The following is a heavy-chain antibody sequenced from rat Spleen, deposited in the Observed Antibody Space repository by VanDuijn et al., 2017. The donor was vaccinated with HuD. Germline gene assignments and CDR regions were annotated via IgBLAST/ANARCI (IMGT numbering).Heavy chain of an antibody. CDR2: IWTGGAT. D-gene: IGHD4-6*01. CDR1: GFSLSSYN. J-gene: IGHJ2*01. Sequence: QVQLKESGPGLVQPSQTLSLTCTVSGFSLSSYNVHWVRQPPGKGLEWMGVIWTGGATDYNSALKSRLSITRDTSKSQVFLKMNSLQTEDTAMYFCARWADYWGQGVMVTVSS. CDR3: ARWADY. V-gene: IGHV2-30*01.